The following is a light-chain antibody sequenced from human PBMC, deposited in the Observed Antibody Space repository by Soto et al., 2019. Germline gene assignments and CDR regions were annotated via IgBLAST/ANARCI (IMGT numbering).Light chain of an antibody. CDR1: QRVISSY. CDR3: DQYGSXRWT. J-gene: IGKJ1*01. Sequence: EIVLTESPGTLSLSPGEIATLSCRALQRVISSYLPWYQQKPGQAPRPLIYAASSSATGIPDRFSGSGSGTDLTPTLSRLEPEDFAVYYFDQYGSXRWTCGKATKV. V-gene: IGKV3-20*01. CDR2: AAS.